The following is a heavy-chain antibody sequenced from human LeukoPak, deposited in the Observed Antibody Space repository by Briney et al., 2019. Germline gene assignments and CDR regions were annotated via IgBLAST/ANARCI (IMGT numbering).Heavy chain of an antibody. CDR1: GFTFSPYP. CDR2: IAYDGGNI. CDR3: ARGRTPTIFGVAYYYYYMDV. J-gene: IGHJ6*03. D-gene: IGHD3-3*01. V-gene: IGHV3-30*03. Sequence: GGSLRLSCATSGFTFSPYPMHWVRQAPGKGLEWVAVIAYDGGNIFYAPSVRGRFTISRDNSRGTLSLQMNSLRAEDTAVYYCARGRTPTIFGVAYYYYYMDVWGKGTTVTVSS.